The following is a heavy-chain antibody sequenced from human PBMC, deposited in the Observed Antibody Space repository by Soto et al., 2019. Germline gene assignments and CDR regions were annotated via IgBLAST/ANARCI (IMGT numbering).Heavy chain of an antibody. D-gene: IGHD1-26*01. Sequence: SETLSLTCAVYGGSFSGYYWSWIRQPPGKGLEWIGEINHSGSTNYNPSLKSRVTISVDTSKNQFSLKLSSVTAADTAVYYCARKWSLWIYWYFDLWGRGTLVTVSS. CDR1: GGSFSGYY. CDR2: INHSGST. J-gene: IGHJ2*01. V-gene: IGHV4-34*01. CDR3: ARKWSLWIYWYFDL.